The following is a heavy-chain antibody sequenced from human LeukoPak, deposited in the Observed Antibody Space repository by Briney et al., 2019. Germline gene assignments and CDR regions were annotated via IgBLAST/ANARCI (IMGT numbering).Heavy chain of an antibody. V-gene: IGHV3-23*01. CDR2: ISGSGGST. CDR3: AKDLIANSYDHAGRSNFDY. Sequence: GGSLRLSCAASGFTFSNYAMTWVRQAPGKGLEWVSGISGSGGSTYYADSVKGHFTISRDNSKNTLYLQMNSLRVEDTAVYYCAKDLIANSYDHAGRSNFDYWGQGTLVTVSS. D-gene: IGHD5-18*01. CDR1: GFTFSNYA. J-gene: IGHJ4*02.